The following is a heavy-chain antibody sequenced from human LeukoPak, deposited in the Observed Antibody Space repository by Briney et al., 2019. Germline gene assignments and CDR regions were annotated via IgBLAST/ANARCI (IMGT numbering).Heavy chain of an antibody. CDR3: AKIVRGYSGN. CDR1: GFTFSSYA. CDR2: ISGSGGST. V-gene: IGHV3-23*01. D-gene: IGHD5-12*01. J-gene: IGHJ4*02. Sequence: PGGSLRLSCAASGFTFSSYAMSWVRQAPGKGLEGVSAISGSGGSTYYADSVKGRFTISRDNSKNTPYLQMNSLRAEDTAVYYCAKIVRGYSGNWGQGTLVTVSS.